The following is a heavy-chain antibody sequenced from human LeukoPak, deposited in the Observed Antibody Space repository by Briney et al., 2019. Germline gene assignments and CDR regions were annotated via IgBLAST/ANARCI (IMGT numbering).Heavy chain of an antibody. CDR3: ARGWYDSSGYYSPDAFDI. CDR1: GFTFSSYA. V-gene: IGHV3-30-3*01. D-gene: IGHD3-22*01. Sequence: PGGSLRLSCAASGFTFSSYAMHWVRQAPGKGLEWVAVISYDGSNKYYADSVKGRFTISRDNSKNTLYLRMNSLRAEDTAVYYCARGWYDSSGYYSPDAFDIWGQGTMVTVSS. CDR2: ISYDGSNK. J-gene: IGHJ3*02.